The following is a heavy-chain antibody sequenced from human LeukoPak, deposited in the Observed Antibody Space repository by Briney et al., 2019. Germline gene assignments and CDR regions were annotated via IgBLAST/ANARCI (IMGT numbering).Heavy chain of an antibody. D-gene: IGHD6-13*01. CDR1: GYSFTSYW. CDR2: IFPGDSDT. Sequence: GESLKISCKGSGYSFTSYWIGWVRQMPGKGLEWMGLIFPGDSDTRYGPSFQGQVTFSADRSINTPYLQWSSLKASDTAIYYCARYSNLISGAGWVDYWGQGTLVTVSS. CDR3: ARYSNLISGAGWVDY. V-gene: IGHV5-51*01. J-gene: IGHJ4*02.